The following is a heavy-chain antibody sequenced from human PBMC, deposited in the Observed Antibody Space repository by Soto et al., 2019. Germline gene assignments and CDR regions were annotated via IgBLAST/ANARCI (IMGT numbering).Heavy chain of an antibody. V-gene: IGHV3-73*01. CDR3: TSSNYDYIWGSYRFDY. Sequence: GGSLRLSCAASGFTFSGSAMHWVRQASGKGLEWVGRIRSKANSYATAYAASVKGRFTISRDDSKNTAYLQMNSLKTEDTAVYYCTSSNYDYIWGSYRFDYWGQGTLVTVSS. CDR1: GFTFSGSA. J-gene: IGHJ4*02. CDR2: IRSKANSYAT. D-gene: IGHD3-16*02.